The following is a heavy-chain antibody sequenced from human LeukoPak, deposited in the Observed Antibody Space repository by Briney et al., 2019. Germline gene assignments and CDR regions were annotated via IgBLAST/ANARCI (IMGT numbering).Heavy chain of an antibody. Sequence: ASVKVSCKASGYTFTSYVINWVRQATGQGLEWMGWMNPNSGNTGYAQKFQGRVTITRNTSISTAYMELSSLRSEDTAVYYCAISGDSSPSIDYWGQGTLVTVSS. V-gene: IGHV1-8*03. CDR2: MNPNSGNT. CDR3: AISGDSSPSIDY. J-gene: IGHJ4*02. D-gene: IGHD6-13*01. CDR1: GYTFTSYV.